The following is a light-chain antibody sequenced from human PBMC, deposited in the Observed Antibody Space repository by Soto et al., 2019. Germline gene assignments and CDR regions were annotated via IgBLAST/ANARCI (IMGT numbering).Light chain of an antibody. CDR2: AAS. J-gene: IGKJ1*01. CDR1: QSISSY. Sequence: DIQMTQSPSSLSASVGDRVTIACRASQSISSYLNWYQQKPGKAPKVLIYAASSLESGVPSRCSGSGSGTDFTLTISSLQPEDCATYYCQQSFSTPRTFGQETKVEIK. V-gene: IGKV1-39*01. CDR3: QQSFSTPRT.